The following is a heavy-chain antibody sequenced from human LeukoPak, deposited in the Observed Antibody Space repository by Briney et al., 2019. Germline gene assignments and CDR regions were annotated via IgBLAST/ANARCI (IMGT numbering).Heavy chain of an antibody. Sequence: GASVTVSCTPSGFSFTFYYMHWMRQAPGQGLEWMGWINANTGDTRYAPKFQGRVTMTRDVSITTAYMELSGLRSDDTAIYYCARDLIEGATNFWGQGTLVTVSS. D-gene: IGHD1-26*01. CDR2: INANTGDT. J-gene: IGHJ4*02. CDR3: ARDLIEGATNF. V-gene: IGHV1-2*02. CDR1: GFSFTFYY.